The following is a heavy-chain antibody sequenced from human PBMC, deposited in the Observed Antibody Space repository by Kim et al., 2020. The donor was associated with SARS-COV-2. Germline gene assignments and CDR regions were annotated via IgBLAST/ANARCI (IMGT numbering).Heavy chain of an antibody. CDR3: ARAGSRGYTHFDY. CDR2: TRNKANSYTT. J-gene: IGHJ4*02. Sequence: GGSLRLSCAASGFTFSDHYMDWVRQAPGKGLEWVGRTRNKANSYTTEYAASVKGRFIISRDDSENSLYLQMNSLKTEDMAVYYCARAGSRGYTHFDYWGQGTLVTVSS. CDR1: GFTFSDHY. D-gene: IGHD3-16*02. V-gene: IGHV3-72*01.